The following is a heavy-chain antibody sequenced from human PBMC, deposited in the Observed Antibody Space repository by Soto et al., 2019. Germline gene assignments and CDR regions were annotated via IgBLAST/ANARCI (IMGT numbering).Heavy chain of an antibody. Sequence: QVQLVQSGAEVKKPGASVKVSCKASGYTFTSYDINWVRQATGQGLEWMGWMNPNSGNTGYAQKFQGRVTMTRNTSISTDYMELSSLRSEDTAVYYCASGMRVRFGGVIAPSYYFDYWGQGTLVTVSS. CDR3: ASGMRVRFGGVIAPSYYFDY. V-gene: IGHV1-8*01. CDR1: GYTFTSYD. J-gene: IGHJ4*02. D-gene: IGHD3-16*02. CDR2: MNPNSGNT.